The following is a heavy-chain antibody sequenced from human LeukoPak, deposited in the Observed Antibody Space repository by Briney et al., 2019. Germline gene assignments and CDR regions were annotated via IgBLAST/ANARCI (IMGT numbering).Heavy chain of an antibody. J-gene: IGHJ4*02. CDR3: ARGEALYSNYGFDY. V-gene: IGHV4-59*01. CDR2: IYYSGST. Sequence: SETLSLTCTVSGGSINGYYWSLIRQPPGEGLEWIGYIYYSGSTNYNPSLKSRVTISIDTSKNQFSLKLTSVTAADTAVYYCARGEALYSNYGFDYWGQGTLVTVSS. CDR1: GGSINGYY. D-gene: IGHD4-11*01.